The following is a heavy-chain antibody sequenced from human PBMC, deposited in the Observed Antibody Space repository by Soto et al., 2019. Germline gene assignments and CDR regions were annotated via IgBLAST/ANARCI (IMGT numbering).Heavy chain of an antibody. CDR1: GYSFTSYW. V-gene: IGHV5-10-1*01. Sequence: GESSKISCKGSGYSFTSYWISWVRQMPGKGLERMGRIDPSDSYTNYSPSFQGHVTISADKSISTAYLQWSSLKASDTAMYYCARQESSGWYGNENFDYWGQGTLVTVSS. CDR2: IDPSDSYT. CDR3: ARQESSGWYGNENFDY. D-gene: IGHD6-19*01. J-gene: IGHJ4*02.